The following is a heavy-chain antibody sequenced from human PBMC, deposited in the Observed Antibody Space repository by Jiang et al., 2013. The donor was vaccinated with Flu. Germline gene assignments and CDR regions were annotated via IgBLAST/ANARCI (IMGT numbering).Heavy chain of an antibody. CDR3: ARGSYHGSGDWFDS. J-gene: IGHJ5*01. V-gene: IGHV2-5*02. CDR2: IYWDNDK. Sequence: KPTQTLTLTCTFSGFSLTTSGVGVSWIRQSPGKALEWLALIYWDNDKQYSPALKNRVTITKDDSKNEVVLTLSNVDSVDTATYYCARGSYHGSGDWFDSWGRGAPGHRLL. D-gene: IGHD3-10*01. CDR1: GFSLTTSGVG.